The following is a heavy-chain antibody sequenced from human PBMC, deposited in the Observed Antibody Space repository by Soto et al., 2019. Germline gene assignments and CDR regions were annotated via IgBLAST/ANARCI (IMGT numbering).Heavy chain of an antibody. CDR2: IYYSGST. J-gene: IGHJ5*02. Sequence: PSETLSLTCTVSGGSISSYYWSWIRQPPGKGLEWIGYIYYSGSTNYNPSLKSRVTISVDTSKNQFSLKLSSVTAADTAVYYCALYSSSSRMDWFDPWGQGTLVTAPQ. CDR1: GGSISSYY. D-gene: IGHD6-6*01. V-gene: IGHV4-59*01. CDR3: ALYSSSSRMDWFDP.